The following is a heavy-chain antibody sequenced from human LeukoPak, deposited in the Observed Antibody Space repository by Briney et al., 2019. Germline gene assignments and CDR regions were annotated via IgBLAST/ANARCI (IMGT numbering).Heavy chain of an antibody. D-gene: IGHD3-16*01. J-gene: IGHJ4*02. CDR3: ARDGGPQRGLYY. CDR2: IISIFGTG. Sequence: GASVKVSCKASGGTFSSYAISWVRQAPGQGLEWMGGIISIFGTGNYAQKFQGRVTITTDESTSTAYMELSSRRSEDTAEYYCARDGGPQRGLYYWGQGTLVTVSS. V-gene: IGHV1-69*05. CDR1: GGTFSSYA.